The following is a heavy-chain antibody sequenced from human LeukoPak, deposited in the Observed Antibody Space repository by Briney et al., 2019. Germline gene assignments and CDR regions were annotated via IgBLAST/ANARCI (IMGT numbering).Heavy chain of an antibody. V-gene: IGHV3-13*01. CDR1: GFTFSSYD. D-gene: IGHD3-10*01. Sequence: GGSLRLSCAASGFTFSSYDMHWVRQATGKGLEWVSAIGTAGDTYYPGSVKGRFTISRENAKNSLYLQMNSLRAGDTAVDYCEGGNSYGSVITYWGRGTLVTVS. J-gene: IGHJ4*02. CDR3: EGGNSYGSVITY. CDR2: IGTAGDT.